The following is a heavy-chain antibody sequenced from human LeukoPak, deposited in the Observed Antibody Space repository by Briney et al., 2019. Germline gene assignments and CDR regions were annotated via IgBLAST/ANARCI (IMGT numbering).Heavy chain of an antibody. CDR2: IYYSGST. CDR1: GGSISSYY. J-gene: IGHJ4*02. Sequence: SETLSLTCTVSGGSISSYYWSWIRQPPGGGLEWIGYIYYSGSTNYNPSLKSRVTISVDTSKNQFSLKLNSVTAADTAVFYCARGGSGYSLDYWGQGTLVTVSS. CDR3: ARGGSGYSLDY. D-gene: IGHD3-22*01. V-gene: IGHV4-59*08.